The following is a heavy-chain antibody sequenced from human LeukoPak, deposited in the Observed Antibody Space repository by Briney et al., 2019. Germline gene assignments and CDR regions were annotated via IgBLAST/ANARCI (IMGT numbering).Heavy chain of an antibody. V-gene: IGHV3-20*04. J-gene: IGHJ4*02. D-gene: IGHD2-2*01. CDR2: INWSGGST. CDR1: GFAFDEHG. CDR3: ARAPITSPFYFDY. Sequence: PGGSLRLSCTASGFAFDEHGMSWVRQAPGKGLEGVSGINWSGGSTGYADPLRGRFTISRDNAKNSLYLQMDSLRAEDTALYYCARAPITSPFYFDYWGQGTLVTVSS.